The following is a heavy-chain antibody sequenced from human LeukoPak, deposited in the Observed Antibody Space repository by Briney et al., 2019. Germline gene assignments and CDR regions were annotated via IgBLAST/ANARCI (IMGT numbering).Heavy chain of an antibody. Sequence: GGSLRLSCAASGFTFSIYGMHWVRQAPGKGLEWVAIIWYDGSNAYYADSVKGRFTISRDNSKNTLYLQMNSLRAEDTAVYFCVRGWVSGTYPFDYWGQGTLVTVS. CDR2: IWYDGSNA. J-gene: IGHJ4*02. V-gene: IGHV3-33*01. CDR3: VRGWVSGTYPFDY. CDR1: GFTFSIYG. D-gene: IGHD1-26*01.